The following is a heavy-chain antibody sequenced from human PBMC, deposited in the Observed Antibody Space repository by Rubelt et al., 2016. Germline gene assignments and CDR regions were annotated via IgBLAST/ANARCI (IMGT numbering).Heavy chain of an antibody. Sequence: SMNWVRQAPGKGLEWVSYISSSSSTIYYADSVKGRFTISRDNAKNSLYLQMNSLRAEDTAVYYCARCRSYYGMDVWGQGTTVTVSS. V-gene: IGHV3-48*01. J-gene: IGHJ6*02. CDR2: ISSSSSTI. CDR1: S. CDR3: ARCRSYYGMDV.